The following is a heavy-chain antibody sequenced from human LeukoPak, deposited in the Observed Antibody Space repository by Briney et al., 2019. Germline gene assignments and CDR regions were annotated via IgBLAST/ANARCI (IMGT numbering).Heavy chain of an antibody. CDR2: INPNSGGT. Sequence: ASVTVSCKASGYTFTGYYMHWVRQAPGQGLEWMGWINPNSGGTNYAQKFQGWVTITSDTSISTAYMELSRLRSDDTAVYYCARGVMPKYYDILTGSHLTGGNWFDPWGQGTLVTVSS. D-gene: IGHD3-9*01. CDR1: GYTFTGYY. CDR3: ARGVMPKYYDILTGSHLTGGNWFDP. J-gene: IGHJ5*02. V-gene: IGHV1-2*04.